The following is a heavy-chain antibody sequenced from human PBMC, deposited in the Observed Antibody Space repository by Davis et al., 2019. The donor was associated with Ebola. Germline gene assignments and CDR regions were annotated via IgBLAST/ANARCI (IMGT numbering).Heavy chain of an antibody. V-gene: IGHV3-74*01. CDR3: VKDRSSVAAVGYNWFDS. D-gene: IGHD6-25*01. Sequence: HTGGSLRPSCAASGFTFSSYWMHWVRQTPGKGPVWVSRINNVETKEDYTDSVKGRFAISRDNAKNTLYLQMNSLRVEDTAVYYCVKDRSSVAAVGYNWFDSWGRGTLVTVSS. CDR2: INNVETKE. CDR1: GFTFSSYW. J-gene: IGHJ5*01.